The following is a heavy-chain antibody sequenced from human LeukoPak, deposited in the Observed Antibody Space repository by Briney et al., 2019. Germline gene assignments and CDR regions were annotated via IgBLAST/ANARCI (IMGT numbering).Heavy chain of an antibody. CDR1: GFTVSNSY. Sequence: GGSLRLSCAASGFTVSNSYMNWVRQAPGKGLEWVSVIYSGDIGGYTYYSDSVKGRFTISRDNSKNTLNLQMNSLRDEDTAVYYCARDLAGVYSDWGQGTLVTVS. D-gene: IGHD3-16*01. V-gene: IGHV3-66*01. CDR2: IYSGDIGGYT. J-gene: IGHJ4*02. CDR3: ARDLAGVYSD.